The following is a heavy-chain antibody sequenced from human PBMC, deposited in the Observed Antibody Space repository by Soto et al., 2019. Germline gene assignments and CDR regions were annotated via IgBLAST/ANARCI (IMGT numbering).Heavy chain of an antibody. Sequence: QVQLVQSGAEVKKPGASVKVSCQASGYTFTSQGISWVRQAPGQGLEWMGWISGHQGQTKYAQKFEGRVTMTTDTSTTTAYLELRSLRSDDTAVYYCVRQYYDFWTDYPDFDYWGQGTLVTVSS. J-gene: IGHJ4*02. CDR3: VRQYYDFWTDYPDFDY. CDR1: GYTFTSQG. CDR2: ISGHQGQT. D-gene: IGHD3-3*01. V-gene: IGHV1-18*01.